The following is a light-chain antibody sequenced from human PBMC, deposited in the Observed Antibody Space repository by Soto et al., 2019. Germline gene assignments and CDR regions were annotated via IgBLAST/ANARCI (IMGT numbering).Light chain of an antibody. Sequence: QSVLTQPASVSGSPGQSITISCTGTSSDVGGYNYVSWYQQHPGKAPKLMIYDVSNRPSGASNRFSGSKSGNTASLTISGLQAEDEADYYCSSHTSSSSYAFGTGTKVTVL. CDR1: SSDVGGYNY. CDR3: SSHTSSSSYA. J-gene: IGLJ1*01. CDR2: DVS. V-gene: IGLV2-14*01.